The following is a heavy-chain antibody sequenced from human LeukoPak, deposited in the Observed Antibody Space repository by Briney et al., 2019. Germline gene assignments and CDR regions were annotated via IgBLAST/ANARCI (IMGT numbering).Heavy chain of an antibody. J-gene: IGHJ4*02. CDR3: ASQDSSGWYGVDY. V-gene: IGHV4-39*07. D-gene: IGHD6-19*01. CDR2: VYSSGRT. Sequence: PSETLSLTCTVSGGSISSNSFYWGWIRQPPGKGLEWIGSVYSSGRTYYNPSLTSRVTVSVDTSKNQFYLKLSSVTAADTAVYYCASQDSSGWYGVDYWGQGTLVTVSS. CDR1: GGSISSNSFY.